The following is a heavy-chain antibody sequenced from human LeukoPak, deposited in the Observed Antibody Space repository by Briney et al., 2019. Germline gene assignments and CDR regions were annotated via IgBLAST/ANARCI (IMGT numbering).Heavy chain of an antibody. CDR1: GGSISSGDYY. J-gene: IGHJ5*02. CDR2: IYYSGST. Sequence: SETLSLTCTVSGGSISSGDYYWSWIRQPPGKGLEWIGYIYYSGSTYYNPSLKSRVPISVETSKNQFSLKLSSVTAADTAVYYCTRDTLDIAVAGKWFDPWGQGTLVTVSS. D-gene: IGHD6-19*01. CDR3: TRDTLDIAVAGKWFDP. V-gene: IGHV4-30-4*08.